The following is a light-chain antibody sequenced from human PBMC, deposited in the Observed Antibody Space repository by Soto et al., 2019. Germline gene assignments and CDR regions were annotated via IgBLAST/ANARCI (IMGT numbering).Light chain of an antibody. CDR3: QQSYSTPPYT. CDR1: QSISSY. J-gene: IGKJ2*01. Sequence: DIQMTQSPSSLSASVGDRVTITCRASQSISSYLNWYQQKPGKAPKLLMYAASSLQSGVPSRFSGSGTGTDFTLTISSLQPEDFATYYCQQSYSTPPYTFGQGTKVDI. CDR2: AAS. V-gene: IGKV1-39*01.